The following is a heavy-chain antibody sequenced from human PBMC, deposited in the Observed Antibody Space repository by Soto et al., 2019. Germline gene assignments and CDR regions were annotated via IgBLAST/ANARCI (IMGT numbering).Heavy chain of an antibody. Sequence: QVQLVQSGAEVKKPGASVKVSCKASGYTFTSYGISWVRQAPGQGLEWMGWISAYNGNTNYAQKLQGRVTMTTDTSTSTAYMELWSLRSDDTAVYYCARVREYCSSTSCYTFDYWGQGTLVTVSS. CDR2: ISAYNGNT. D-gene: IGHD2-2*02. V-gene: IGHV1-18*01. J-gene: IGHJ4*02. CDR3: ARVREYCSSTSCYTFDY. CDR1: GYTFTSYG.